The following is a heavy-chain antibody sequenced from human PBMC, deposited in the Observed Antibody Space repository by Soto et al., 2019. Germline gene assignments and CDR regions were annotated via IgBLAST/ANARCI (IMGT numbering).Heavy chain of an antibody. CDR2: IVVGSGNT. CDR1: GFTFTSSA. V-gene: IGHV1-58*01. CDR3: AAELVFSYRSFDY. Sequence: SVKDSGKASGFTFTSSAVQWVRQARGQRLEWIGWIVVGSGNTNYAQKFQERVTITRDMSTSTAYMELSSLRSEDTAVYYCAAELVFSYRSFDYRGHRYPVTVSS. D-gene: IGHD5-18*01. J-gene: IGHJ4*01.